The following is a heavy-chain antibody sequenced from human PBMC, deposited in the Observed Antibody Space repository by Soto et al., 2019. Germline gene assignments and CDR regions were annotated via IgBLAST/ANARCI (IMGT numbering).Heavy chain of an antibody. Sequence: SQNLSHTCTVSGGSIRSSRYYWGWLRQPPGKGLEWIGSIYYSGSTYYNPSLKSRVTISVDTSKNQFSLKLSSVTAADTAVYYCARQAGRVEMATMGGGYYYYGMDVWGQGTTVT. CDR1: GGSIRSSRYY. CDR3: ARQAGRVEMATMGGGYYYYGMDV. J-gene: IGHJ6*02. V-gene: IGHV4-39*01. CDR2: IYYSGST. D-gene: IGHD5-12*01.